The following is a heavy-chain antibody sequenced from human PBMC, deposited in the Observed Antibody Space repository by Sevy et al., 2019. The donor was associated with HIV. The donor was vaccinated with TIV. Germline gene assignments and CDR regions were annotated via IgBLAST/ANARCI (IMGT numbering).Heavy chain of an antibody. V-gene: IGHV3-21*06. CDR1: GFNFIEYS. CDR3: ARGNYEEGYFDS. J-gene: IGHJ4*02. Sequence: GGSLRLSCEASGFNFIEYSMNWVRQAPGKGLEWVSYISSGSSYIFYADSVRGRFTSSREKDKNVVYLNMKRLRTEDTGVYYCARGNYEEGYFDSWGQGTLVTVSS. D-gene: IGHD1-7*01. CDR2: ISSGSSYI.